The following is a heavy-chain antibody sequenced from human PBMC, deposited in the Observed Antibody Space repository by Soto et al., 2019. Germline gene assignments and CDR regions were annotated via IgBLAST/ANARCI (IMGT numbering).Heavy chain of an antibody. CDR2: IIPILGIA. D-gene: IGHD2-8*01. Sequence: QVQLVQSGAEVKKPGSSVKVSCKASGGTFSSYTISWVRQAPGQGLEWMGRIIPILGIATYAQKFQGRVTITADKSTSTAYMELSSLRSEDTAGYYCAGLKSNAGPDEAFDIWGKGTMVTVSS. CDR1: GGTFSSYT. V-gene: IGHV1-69*02. CDR3: AGLKSNAGPDEAFDI. J-gene: IGHJ3*02.